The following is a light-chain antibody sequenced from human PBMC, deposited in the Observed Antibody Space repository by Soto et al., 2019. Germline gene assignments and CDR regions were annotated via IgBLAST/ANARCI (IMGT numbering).Light chain of an antibody. J-gene: IGKJ1*01. CDR1: QSVGGSY. CDR3: QHYGSSPWT. Sequence: EIVLTQSPGTLSLSPGERATLSCRASQSVGGSYLAWFQQKPGQAPRLLIYVASTRATGVPDRFSGSGSAKDFSLTINRLEPEDFAVYYCQHYGSSPWTFGQGTKVEIK. CDR2: VAS. V-gene: IGKV3-20*01.